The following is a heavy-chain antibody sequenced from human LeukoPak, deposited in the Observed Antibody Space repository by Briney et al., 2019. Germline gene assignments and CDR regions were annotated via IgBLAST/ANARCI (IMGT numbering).Heavy chain of an antibody. Sequence: SETLSLTCTVPGGSISSSSYYWGWIRQPPGKGLEWHVSIYYSGSTYYNPSLKSRVTISVDTSKNQFSLKLSSVTAADTAVYYCAREGGIAAAGILFDPWGQGTLVTVSS. CDR1: GGSISSSSYY. CDR3: AREGGIAAAGILFDP. J-gene: IGHJ5*02. V-gene: IGHV4-39*07. D-gene: IGHD6-13*01. CDR2: IYYSGST.